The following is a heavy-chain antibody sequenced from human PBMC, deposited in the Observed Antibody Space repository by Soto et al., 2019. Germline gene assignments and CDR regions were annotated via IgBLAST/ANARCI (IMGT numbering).Heavy chain of an antibody. CDR1: GFTCSNFW. CDR3: SRSIDY. CDR2: INPDGSEK. V-gene: IGHV3-7*01. Sequence: GGSLRLSCAASGFTCSNFWMDWVRQAPGKGLERVANINPDGSEKHYVDSVKGRFTISREKDKNSLYLQMRSLTEEDSAHYYCSRSIDYWAQGIRVTVSS. J-gene: IGHJ4*02.